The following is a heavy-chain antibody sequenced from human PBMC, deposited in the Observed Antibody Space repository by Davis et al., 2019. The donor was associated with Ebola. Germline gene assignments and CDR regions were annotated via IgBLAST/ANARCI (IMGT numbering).Heavy chain of an antibody. V-gene: IGHV3-21*01. CDR3: ARDSGWYCSSTSCLMDV. J-gene: IGHJ6*04. Sequence: PGGSLRLSCAASGFTFSSYSMNWVRQAPGKGLEWVSSISSSSSYIYYADSVKGRFTISRDNAKNSLYLQMNSLRAEDTAVYYCARDSGWYCSSTSCLMDVWGKGTTVTVSS. D-gene: IGHD2-2*01. CDR1: GFTFSSYS. CDR2: ISSSSSYI.